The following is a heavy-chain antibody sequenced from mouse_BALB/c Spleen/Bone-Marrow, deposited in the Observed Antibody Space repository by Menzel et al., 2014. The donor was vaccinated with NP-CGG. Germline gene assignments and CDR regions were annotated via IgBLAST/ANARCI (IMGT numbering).Heavy chain of an antibody. J-gene: IGHJ4*01. CDR3: AIRYYAMDY. CDR1: GYTFTTYT. CDR2: IIPSSGYT. V-gene: IGHV1-4*01. Sequence: QVQLQQSGAELARPGASVKMSCKAFGYTFTTYTIHWMKQGPGQGLEWIGYIIPSSGYTNYNQKFKDKATLTADKSSSTAYMQLSSLTPEDSAVYYCAIRYYAMDYWGQGTSVTVSS. D-gene: IGHD1-1*01.